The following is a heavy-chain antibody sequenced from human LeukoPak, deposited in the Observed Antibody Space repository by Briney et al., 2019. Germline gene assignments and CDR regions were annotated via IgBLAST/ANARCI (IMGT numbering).Heavy chain of an antibody. J-gene: IGHJ2*01. CDR1: GFTFSSYW. CDR3: ARDYFDSSSSGPNWYFDL. V-gene: IGHV3-74*01. Sequence: GGSLRLSCAASGFTFSSYWMHWVRQAPGKGLVWVSRINTDGSSTSYADSVKGRFTISRDNAKNSLYLQMNSLRAEDTAVYYCARDYFDSSSSGPNWYFDLWGRGTLVTVSS. CDR2: INTDGSST. D-gene: IGHD6-6*01.